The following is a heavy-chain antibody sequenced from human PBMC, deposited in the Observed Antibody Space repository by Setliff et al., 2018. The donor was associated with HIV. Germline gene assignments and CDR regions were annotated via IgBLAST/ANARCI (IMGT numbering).Heavy chain of an antibody. Sequence: PSETLSLTCTVSGGSISSHYWSWIRLPPGKGLEWIGFSYHSGSTKYNPSLKSRVTISVDTSRNQFSLKTSSVTAADPAVYYCARSLSGDYYYGMDVWGQGTTVTVSS. CDR2: SYHSGST. J-gene: IGHJ6*02. CDR3: ARSLSGDYYYGMDV. CDR1: GGSISSHY. V-gene: IGHV4-59*11. D-gene: IGHD3-10*01.